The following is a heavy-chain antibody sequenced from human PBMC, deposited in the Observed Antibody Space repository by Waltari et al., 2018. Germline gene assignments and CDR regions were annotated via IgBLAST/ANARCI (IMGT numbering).Heavy chain of an antibody. CDR2: IKEDGSAK. Sequence: EVQLVESGGDLVQPGGSLRLSGTASGFSFSSYWMSWVRQAPGKGPEWVANIKEDGSAKYYVDSVKGRFTISRDNAKNSLYLQMNNLRVEDTALYYCVGTPHWYYFDYWGPGTLVTVSS. D-gene: IGHD2-8*02. CDR1: GFSFSSYW. CDR3: VGTPHWYYFDY. J-gene: IGHJ4*02. V-gene: IGHV3-7*01.